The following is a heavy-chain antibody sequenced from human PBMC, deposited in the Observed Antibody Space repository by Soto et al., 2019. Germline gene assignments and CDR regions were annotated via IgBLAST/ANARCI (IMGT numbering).Heavy chain of an antibody. V-gene: IGHV3-21*01. CDR1: GFTFRSYS. Sequence: GSLIHSCADSGFTFRSYSMDWVRQAPGKGLEWVSSISSSSSYIYYADSVKGRFTISRDNAKNSLYLQMNSLRAEDTAVYYCASRGSYYYYYYGMDVWGQGTTVTGSS. D-gene: IGHD1-26*01. CDR3: ASRGSYYYYYYGMDV. CDR2: ISSSSSYI. J-gene: IGHJ6*02.